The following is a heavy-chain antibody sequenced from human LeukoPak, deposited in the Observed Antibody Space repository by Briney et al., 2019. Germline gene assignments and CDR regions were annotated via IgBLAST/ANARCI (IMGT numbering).Heavy chain of an antibody. CDR2: IYHSGST. Sequence: SETLSLTCTVSGYSISSGYYWGWIRQPPGKGLEWIGSIYHSGSTYYNPSLKSRVTISVDTSKNQFSLKLSSVTAADTAVYHCAREYCSSTSCYFDYWGQGNLVTVSS. D-gene: IGHD2-2*01. J-gene: IGHJ4*02. V-gene: IGHV4-38-2*02. CDR1: GYSISSGYY. CDR3: AREYCSSTSCYFDY.